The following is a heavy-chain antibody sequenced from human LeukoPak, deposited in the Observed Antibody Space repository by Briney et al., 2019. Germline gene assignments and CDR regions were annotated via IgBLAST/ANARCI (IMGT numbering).Heavy chain of an antibody. CDR3: ARVATGSYHFDY. D-gene: IGHD1-26*01. CDR2: IKTDGSII. V-gene: IGHV3-74*01. Sequence: GGSLRLSCEASGFTFSSYWMHWVRQAPGKGLVWVSRIKTDGSIISYADSVRDRFTISRDNAKNTLYLQMNSLRVEDTAVYYCARVATGSYHFDYWGQGTLVTVSS. CDR1: GFTFSSYW. J-gene: IGHJ4*02.